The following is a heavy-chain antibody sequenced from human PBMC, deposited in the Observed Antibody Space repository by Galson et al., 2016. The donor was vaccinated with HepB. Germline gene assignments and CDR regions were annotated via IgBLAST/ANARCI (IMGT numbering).Heavy chain of an antibody. CDR2: IDWDDDK. V-gene: IGHV2-70*04. D-gene: IGHD1-26*01. CDR3: ARIPGGYQGPQYGMDV. J-gene: IGHJ6*02. CDR1: GFSLSTSGMR. Sequence: PALVKPTQTLTLTCTFSGFSLSTSGMRVSWIRQPPGKALEWLARIDWDDDKFYSTSLKTRLTISKDTSKNQVVLTMTNMDPVGTATYYCARIPGGYQGPQYGMDVWGQGTTVTVSS.